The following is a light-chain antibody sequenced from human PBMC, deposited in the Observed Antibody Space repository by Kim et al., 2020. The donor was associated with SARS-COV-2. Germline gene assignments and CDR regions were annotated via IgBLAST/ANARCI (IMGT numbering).Light chain of an antibody. CDR3: AAWDDSLSSVL. V-gene: IGLV1-47*01. CDR2: TNS. CDR1: SSNIGTNT. Sequence: ELTQPPSASGTPGQTVTISCSGSSSNIGTNTVYWYQQLPGTAPKLLIYTNSQRPSGVPDRFSVSKSGTSASLAISGLRSDDEADYYCAAWDDSLSSVLFGGGTQLTVL. J-gene: IGLJ2*01.